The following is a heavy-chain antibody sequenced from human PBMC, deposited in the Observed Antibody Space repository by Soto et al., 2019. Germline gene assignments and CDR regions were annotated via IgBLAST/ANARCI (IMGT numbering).Heavy chain of an antibody. V-gene: IGHV4-34*01. CDR3: ARTYCSSTSCYDY. CDR1: GGSFSGYY. CDR2: INHSGST. J-gene: IGHJ4*02. Sequence: QVQLQQWGAGLLKPSETLSLTCAGYGGSFSGYYWSWIRQPPGKGLEWIGEINHSGSTNYNPSLKRLVTISVDTSKNQFSLSLSSVTAADTAVYYCARTYCSSTSCYDYWGQGTLVTVSS. D-gene: IGHD2-2*01.